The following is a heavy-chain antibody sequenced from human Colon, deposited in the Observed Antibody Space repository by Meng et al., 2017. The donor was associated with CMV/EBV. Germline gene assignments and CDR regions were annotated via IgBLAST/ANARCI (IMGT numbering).Heavy chain of an antibody. CDR1: GGSLRGGDFY. D-gene: IGHD5-12*01. J-gene: IGHJ4*02. CDR2: IYYSGTT. CDR3: ARDSGYDAPFDY. Sequence: TVSGGSLRGGDFYWNWIRQHPGKGLEWIGYIYYSGTTYYNPSLKSRAIISLDKSKNQFSLNLSSVTAADTAVYFWARDSGYDAPFDYWGQGTLVTVSS. V-gene: IGHV4-31*02.